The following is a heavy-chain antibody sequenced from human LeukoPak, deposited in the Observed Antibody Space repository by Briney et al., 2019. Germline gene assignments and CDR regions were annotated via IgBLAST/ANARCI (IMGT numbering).Heavy chain of an antibody. J-gene: IGHJ6*03. V-gene: IGHV1-2*02. CDR1: GYTFTGYY. CDR3: ARRSNWNQIGYYYYMDV. D-gene: IGHD1-20*01. Sequence: ASVKVSCKASGYTFTGYYMHWVRQAPGQGLEWMGWINPNSGGTNYAQKLQGRVTMTTDTSTSTAYMELRSLRSDDTAVYYCARRSNWNQIGYYYYMDVWGKGTTVTVSS. CDR2: INPNSGGT.